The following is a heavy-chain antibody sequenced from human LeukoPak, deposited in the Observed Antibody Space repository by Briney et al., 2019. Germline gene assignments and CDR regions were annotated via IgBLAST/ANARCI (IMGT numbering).Heavy chain of an antibody. CDR1: GFTFSSYS. CDR2: ISSSSSTI. J-gene: IGHJ4*02. Sequence: GGSLRLSCAASGFTFSSYSMNWVRQAPGKGLEWVSYISSSSSTIYYADSVKGRFTISRDNAKNSLYLQMNSLRAEDTAVYYCARDGETTVVTPAFDYWGQGTLVTVSS. V-gene: IGHV3-48*04. CDR3: ARDGETTVVTPAFDY. D-gene: IGHD4-23*01.